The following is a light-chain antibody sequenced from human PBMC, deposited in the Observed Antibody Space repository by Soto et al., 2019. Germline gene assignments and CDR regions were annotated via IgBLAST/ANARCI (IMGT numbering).Light chain of an antibody. CDR1: QSISSW. CDR2: KAS. V-gene: IGKV1-5*03. CDR3: QQYNSYSLT. J-gene: IGKJ4*01. Sequence: DIQMTQSPSTLSASVGDRVTITCRASQSISSWLAWYQQKPGKAPKLLIYKASSLESGVPSRFSSSGSGTEFTLTISSLQPDVFATYYCQQYNSYSLTVGGGTKVDIK.